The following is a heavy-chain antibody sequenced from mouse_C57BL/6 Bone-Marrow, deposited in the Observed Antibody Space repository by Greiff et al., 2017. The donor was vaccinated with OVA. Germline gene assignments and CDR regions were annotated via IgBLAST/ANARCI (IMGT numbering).Heavy chain of an antibody. CDR1: GFPFSSYA. CDR2: LSSGGDSI. V-gene: IGHV5-9-1*02. J-gene: IGHJ4*01. D-gene: IGHD2-1*01. Sequence: VMLVESGEGLVKPGGSLKLSCAASGFPFSSYALSWVRQPPEKRLEWFAYLSSGGDSIYYADTVKDRVTISRDNSRNTLYLQMSSLKSEDTAMYYCTRLLDAMDYWGQGTSVTVSS. CDR3: TRLLDAMDY.